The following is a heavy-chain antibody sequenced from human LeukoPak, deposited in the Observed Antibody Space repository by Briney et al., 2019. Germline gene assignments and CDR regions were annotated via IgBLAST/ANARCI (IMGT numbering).Heavy chain of an antibody. CDR3: ARAPNWRFDY. Sequence: PGGSLRLSCSASGFTVCNTYMNWVRQAPGKGLEWVSVIYSDGSTFYAASVKGRFTISRDDSKNTLYLQMNILRAEDTAVYYCARAPNWRFDYWGQGTLVTVSS. CDR2: IYSDGST. J-gene: IGHJ4*02. V-gene: IGHV3-53*01. D-gene: IGHD1-1*01. CDR1: GFTVCNTY.